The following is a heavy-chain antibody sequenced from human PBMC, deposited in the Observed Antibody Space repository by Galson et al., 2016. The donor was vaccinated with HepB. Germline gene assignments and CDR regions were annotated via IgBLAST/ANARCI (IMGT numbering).Heavy chain of an antibody. Sequence: SLRLSCAASGFTFSTYGMHWVRQAPGKGLEWVAVISYDRSNKNYAASVKGRFTISRDNAKKSLFLQMNSLRVEDTAVYYCTRETRWYFDLWGRGTLLTVSS. CDR2: ISYDRSNK. J-gene: IGHJ2*01. CDR1: GFTFSTYG. CDR3: TRETRWYFDL. V-gene: IGHV3-30*03.